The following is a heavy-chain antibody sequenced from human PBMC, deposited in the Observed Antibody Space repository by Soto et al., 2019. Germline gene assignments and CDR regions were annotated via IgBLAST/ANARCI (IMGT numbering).Heavy chain of an antibody. Sequence: QVQLQESGPGLVKPSQTLSLTCTVSGGSISSDDYYWSWIRQHPGKGLEWIGYIYYSGSTYYNPSLKSRVTISVDTSKKQFSLKLSSVTAADTAVYYCARDRYCSRLSCLGDFDIWGQGTMVTV. D-gene: IGHD2-2*01. CDR1: GGSISSDDYY. CDR3: ARDRYCSRLSCLGDFDI. V-gene: IGHV4-31*03. J-gene: IGHJ3*02. CDR2: IYYSGST.